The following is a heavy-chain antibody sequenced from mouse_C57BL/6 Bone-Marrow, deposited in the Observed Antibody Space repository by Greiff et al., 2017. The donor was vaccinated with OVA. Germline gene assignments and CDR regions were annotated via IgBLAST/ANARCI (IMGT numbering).Heavy chain of an antibody. CDR3: ARDQLGTPFAY. Sequence: EVKLVESGGGLVQSGRSLRLSCATSGFTFSDFYMEWVRQAPGQGLEWIAASRNKANDYTTEYSASVKGRFIVSRDTSQSILYLQMNALRAEDTAIYYCARDQLGTPFAYWGQGTLVTVSA. V-gene: IGHV7-1*01. J-gene: IGHJ3*01. D-gene: IGHD4-1*02. CDR2: SRNKANDYTT. CDR1: GFTFSDFY.